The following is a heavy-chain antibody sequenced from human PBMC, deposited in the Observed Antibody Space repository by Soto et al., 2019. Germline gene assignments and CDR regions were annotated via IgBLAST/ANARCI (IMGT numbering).Heavy chain of an antibody. CDR2: IIPMLGIR. V-gene: IGHV1-69*02. CDR3: TIGTWSGEVFDI. Sequence: QVQLVQSGAEVKKPGSSVKVSCKDSGGTFNTYSMFWVRQAPGQGLEWMGRIIPMLGIRNYAQRFQDRVTITADKTTATAHMELSSLRSEDTALYHCTIGTWSGEVFDIWGQGTMVTVSS. D-gene: IGHD2-21*01. CDR1: GGTFNTYS. J-gene: IGHJ3*02.